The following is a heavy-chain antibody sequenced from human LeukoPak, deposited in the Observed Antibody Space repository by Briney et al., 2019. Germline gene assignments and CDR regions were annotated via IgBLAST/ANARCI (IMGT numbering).Heavy chain of an antibody. V-gene: IGHV3-30*18. CDR2: ISYDGSNK. CDR1: GFTFSSYG. J-gene: IGHJ4*02. Sequence: GGSLRLSCAASGFTFSSYGMHWVRQAPGKGLEWVAVISYDGSNKYYADSVKGRFTISRDNSKNTLYLQMNSLRAGDTAVYYCAKDGAVAGGGHFDYWGQGTLVTVSS. CDR3: AKDGAVAGGGHFDY. D-gene: IGHD3-16*01.